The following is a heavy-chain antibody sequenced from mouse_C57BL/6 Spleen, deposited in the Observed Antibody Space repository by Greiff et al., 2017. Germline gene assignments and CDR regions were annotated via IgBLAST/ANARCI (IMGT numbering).Heavy chain of an antibody. Sequence: VQLQQPGAELVKPGASVKMSCKASGYTFTSYWITWVKQRPGQGLEWIGDLYPGSGSTNYNEKFKSKATLTVDTSSSTASMQLSSLTSEDSAVYYRARLRGVTTEAWVAYWGQGTLVTVSA. CDR1: GYTFTSYW. CDR2: LYPGSGST. CDR3: ARLRGVTTEAWVAY. J-gene: IGHJ3*01. D-gene: IGHD2-2*01. V-gene: IGHV1-55*01.